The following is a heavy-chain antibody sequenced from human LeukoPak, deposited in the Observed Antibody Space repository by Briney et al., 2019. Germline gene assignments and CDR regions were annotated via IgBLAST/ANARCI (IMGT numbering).Heavy chain of an antibody. J-gene: IGHJ4*02. Sequence: GGSLRLSCAASGFTFSSYWMSWVRHAPGKGLEWVANIKQDGSEKYYVDSVKGRFTVSSDNSKNSLYLQMNSLRPEDSGLYYCANERDGHKDGLAHWGRGTLVTVSS. CDR1: GFTFSSYW. V-gene: IGHV3-7*03. CDR3: ANERDGHKDGLAH. D-gene: IGHD5-24*01. CDR2: IKQDGSEK.